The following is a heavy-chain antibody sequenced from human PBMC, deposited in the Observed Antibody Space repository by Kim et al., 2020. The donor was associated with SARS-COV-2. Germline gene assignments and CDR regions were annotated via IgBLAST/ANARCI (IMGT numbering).Heavy chain of an antibody. Sequence: SETLSLTCAVYGGSFSGYYWSWIRQPPGKGLEWIGEINHSGSTNYNPSLKSRVTISVDTSKNQFSLKLSSVTAADTAVYYCARGAKLRYFVWLLSVDWF. J-gene: IGHJ5*01. CDR3: ARGAKLRYFVWLLSVDWF. CDR2: INHSGST. CDR1: GGSFSGYY. D-gene: IGHD3-9*01. V-gene: IGHV4-34*01.